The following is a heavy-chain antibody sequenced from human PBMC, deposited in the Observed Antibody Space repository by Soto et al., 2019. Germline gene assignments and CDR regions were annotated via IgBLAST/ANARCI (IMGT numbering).Heavy chain of an antibody. D-gene: IGHD5-18*01. CDR3: ARSMDTAMVTAPYYYYYGMDV. V-gene: IGHV1-18*04. J-gene: IGHJ6*02. Sequence: ASVKVSCKASGYTFTSYGISWVRQAPGQGLEWMGWISAYNGNTNYAQKLQGRVTMTTDTSTSTAYMELRSLRSDDTAVYYCARSMDTAMVTAPYYYYYGMDVWGQGTTVTSP. CDR1: GYTFTSYG. CDR2: ISAYNGNT.